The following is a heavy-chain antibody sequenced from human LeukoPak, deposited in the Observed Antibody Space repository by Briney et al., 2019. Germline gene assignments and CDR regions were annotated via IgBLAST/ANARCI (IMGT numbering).Heavy chain of an antibody. Sequence: SETLSLTCAVYGGSFSGYYCTRIRQPPGKGPEWIGEINDRGSTNYNPSLQSRVTMSLDTSKNQFSLRLSSVTAADTAVYFCARGRGGESRWGQGSLVTVSS. CDR2: INDRGST. CDR1: GGSFSGYY. V-gene: IGHV4-34*01. CDR3: ARGRGGESR. D-gene: IGHD2/OR15-2a*01. J-gene: IGHJ4*02.